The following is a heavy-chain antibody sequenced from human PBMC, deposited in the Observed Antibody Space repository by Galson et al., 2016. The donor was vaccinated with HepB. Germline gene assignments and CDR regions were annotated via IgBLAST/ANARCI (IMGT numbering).Heavy chain of an antibody. CDR3: AKEKGTGYSPFDY. V-gene: IGHV3-48*01. D-gene: IGHD2-8*02. CDR2: ISSSVSTI. CDR1: GFTFSRSG. Sequence: SLRLSCAGSGFTFSRSGLNWVRQAPGKGLQWISYISSSVSTIYYADSVMGRFTISRDNSKNTLYLQMNSLRAEDTAFYYCAKEKGTGYSPFDYWGQGTLVTVSS. J-gene: IGHJ4*02.